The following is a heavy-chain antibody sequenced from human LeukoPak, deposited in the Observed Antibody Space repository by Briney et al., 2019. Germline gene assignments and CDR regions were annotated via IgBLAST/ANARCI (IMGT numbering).Heavy chain of an antibody. CDR2: ISGSGGST. CDR3: ARTYYYDSSGYYLSY. D-gene: IGHD3-22*01. J-gene: IGHJ4*02. V-gene: IGHV3-23*01. Sequence: GGSLRLSCAASGFAFSSYAMSWVRQAPGKGLEWVSAISGSGGSTYYADSVKGRFTISRDNSKNTLYLQMNSLRAGDTAVYYCARTYYYDSSGYYLSYWGQGTLVTVSS. CDR1: GFAFSSYA.